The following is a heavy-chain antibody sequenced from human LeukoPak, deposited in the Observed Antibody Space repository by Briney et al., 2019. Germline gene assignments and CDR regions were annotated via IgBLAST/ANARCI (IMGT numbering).Heavy chain of an antibody. CDR1: GFTFSSYG. V-gene: IGHV3-30*02. D-gene: IGHD3-3*01. CDR2: IRYDGSNK. Sequence: PGGSLRLSCAASGFTFSSYGMHWVRQAPGKGLEWVAFIRYDGSNKYYADSVKGRFTISRDNFKNTLYLQMNSLRAEDTAVYYCATDRYDFWSGYNRFDYWGQGTLVTVSS. CDR3: ATDRYDFWSGYNRFDY. J-gene: IGHJ4*02.